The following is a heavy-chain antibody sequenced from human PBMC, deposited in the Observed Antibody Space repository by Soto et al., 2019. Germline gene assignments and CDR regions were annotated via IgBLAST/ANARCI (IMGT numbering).Heavy chain of an antibody. Sequence: PGGSLRLSCAASGFTFSSYWMSWVRQAPGKGLEWVANIKQDGSEKYYVDSVKGRFTISRDNAKHSLYLQMNSLRAEDTAVYYCARASAAGLYSMDVWGQGTTVTVS. CDR2: IKQDGSEK. CDR3: ARASAAGLYSMDV. CDR1: GFTFSSYW. V-gene: IGHV3-7*01. J-gene: IGHJ6*02. D-gene: IGHD6-13*01.